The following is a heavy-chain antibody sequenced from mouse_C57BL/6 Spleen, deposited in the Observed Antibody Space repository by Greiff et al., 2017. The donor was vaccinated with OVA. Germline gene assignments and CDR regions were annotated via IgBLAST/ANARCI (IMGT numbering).Heavy chain of an antibody. Sequence: EVQLVESGGGLVKPGGSLKLSCAASGFTFSDYGMHWVRQAPEKGLEWVAYISSGSSTIYYADTVKGRFTISRDNATNTLFLQMTSLRSEDTAMYYCAREDYGSSSYWYFDVWGTGTTVTVSS. CDR2: ISSGSSTI. J-gene: IGHJ1*03. V-gene: IGHV5-17*01. CDR3: AREDYGSSSYWYFDV. D-gene: IGHD1-1*01. CDR1: GFTFSDYG.